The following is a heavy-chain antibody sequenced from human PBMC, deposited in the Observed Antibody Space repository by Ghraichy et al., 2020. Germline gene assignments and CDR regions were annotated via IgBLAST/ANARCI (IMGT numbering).Heavy chain of an antibody. D-gene: IGHD3-22*01. CDR2: ISSSGSAK. V-gene: IGHV3-48*03. CDR3: ARPYDSSGYHYVYGY. Sequence: GGSLRLSCAASGFTFRSYEMNWVRQAPGEGLEWVSYISSSGSAKYYADSVKGRFTISRDNAKNSLYLQMNSLRAEDTAVYYCARPYDSSGYHYVYGYWGQGTLVTVSS. J-gene: IGHJ4*02. CDR1: GFTFRSYE.